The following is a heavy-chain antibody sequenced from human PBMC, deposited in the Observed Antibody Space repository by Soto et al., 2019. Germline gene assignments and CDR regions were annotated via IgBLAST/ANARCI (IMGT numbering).Heavy chain of an antibody. J-gene: IGHJ6*02. V-gene: IGHV3-53*01. D-gene: IGHD3-10*01. CDR3: ARLWFGELQEDV. CDR1: GFTVSSNY. Sequence: EVQLVESGGGLIQPGGSLRLSCAASGFTVSSNYMSWVRQAPGKGLEWVSVIYSGGSTYYADSVKGRFTISRDNSKNMLYLQMNSLRAEDTAVYYGARLWFGELQEDVWGQGTTVTVSS. CDR2: IYSGGST.